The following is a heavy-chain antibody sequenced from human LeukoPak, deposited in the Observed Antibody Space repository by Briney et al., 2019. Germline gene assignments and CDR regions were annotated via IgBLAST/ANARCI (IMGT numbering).Heavy chain of an antibody. CDR1: GGSISTYY. J-gene: IGHJ4*02. V-gene: IGHV4-59*01. CDR3: ARSGGYSSSWSL. D-gene: IGHD6-13*01. CDR2: ISNSGIT. Sequence: SETLSLTCTVSGGSISTYYWNWIRQPPVKGLEWIGYISNSGITTYNPSLKSRVTISVDSSKSQFSLKLNSVTAADTAVYYCARSGGYSSSWSLWGQGTLVTVSS.